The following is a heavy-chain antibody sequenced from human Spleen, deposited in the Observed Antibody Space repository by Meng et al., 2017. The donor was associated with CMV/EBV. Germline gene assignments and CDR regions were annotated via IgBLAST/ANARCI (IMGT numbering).Heavy chain of an antibody. D-gene: IGHD3-10*01. CDR3: ARAPLYGSGNYYHY. V-gene: IGHV1-18*04. CDR2: ISGYNSNT. J-gene: IGHJ4*02. Sequence: KASGYTFTSYGISWVRQAPGQGLEWMGWISGYNSNTNSAQRFQGRVIMTTDTSTTTAYMELRSLTSDDTAVYYCARAPLYGSGNYYHYWGQGTLVTVSS. CDR1: GYTFTSYG.